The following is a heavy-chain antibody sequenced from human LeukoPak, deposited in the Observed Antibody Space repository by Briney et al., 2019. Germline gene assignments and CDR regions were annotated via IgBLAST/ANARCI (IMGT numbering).Heavy chain of an antibody. Sequence: GGSLRLSCVTSGFIFSGHYMSWIRQAPGKGLEWVGYISGSGSDISYADSVKGRFTISRDNAKDSLYLQMNSLRAYDTAVYYCGTHAGRTGSGDWGQGTLVTVSS. CDR1: GFIFSGHY. CDR2: ISGSGSDI. CDR3: GTHAGRTGSGD. J-gene: IGHJ4*02. V-gene: IGHV3-11*01. D-gene: IGHD3/OR15-3a*01.